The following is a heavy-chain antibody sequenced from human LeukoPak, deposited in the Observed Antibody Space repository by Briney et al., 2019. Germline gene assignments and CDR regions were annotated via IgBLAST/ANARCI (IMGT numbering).Heavy chain of an antibody. CDR1: GYTFTSYA. J-gene: IGHJ4*02. V-gene: IGHV7-4-1*02. CDR3: ARGPRVRYDSSGYSVYYFDY. CDR2: INTNTGNP. Sequence: GASVKVSCKASGYTFTSYAMNWVRQAPGQGLEWMGWINTNTGNPTYAQGFTGRFVFSLDTSVSTAYLQISSLKAEDTAVYYCARGPRVRYDSSGYSVYYFDYWGQGTLVTVSS. D-gene: IGHD3-22*01.